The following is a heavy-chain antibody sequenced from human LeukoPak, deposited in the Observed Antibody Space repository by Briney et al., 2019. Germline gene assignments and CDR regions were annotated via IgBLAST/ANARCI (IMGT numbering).Heavy chain of an antibody. Sequence: PSETLSLTCAVYGGSLSGYYWSWIRQPPGTGLEWIGEINHSGSTKYNPSLKSRVTISVDTSRNQFSLKLSSVTAADTAVYYCARGSVAAAYTYWGQGTLVTVSS. V-gene: IGHV4-34*01. D-gene: IGHD6-13*01. CDR1: GGSLSGYY. J-gene: IGHJ4*02. CDR2: INHSGST. CDR3: ARGSVAAAYTY.